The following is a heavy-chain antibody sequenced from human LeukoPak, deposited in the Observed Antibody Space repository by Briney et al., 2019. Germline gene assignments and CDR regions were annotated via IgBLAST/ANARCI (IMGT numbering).Heavy chain of an antibody. J-gene: IGHJ4*02. Sequence: QAGGSLRLSCAASGFTFSSYGMHWVRQAPGKGLEWVAFIRYDGSNKYYADSVKGRFTISRDNSKNTLYLHVNSLRPEDTAVYYCAKVPLIAAPKHFDYWGQGTLVTVSS. V-gene: IGHV3-30*02. D-gene: IGHD6-13*01. CDR1: GFTFSSYG. CDR3: AKVPLIAAPKHFDY. CDR2: IRYDGSNK.